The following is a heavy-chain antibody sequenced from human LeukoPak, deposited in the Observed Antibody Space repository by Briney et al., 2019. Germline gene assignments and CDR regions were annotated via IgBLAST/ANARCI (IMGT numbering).Heavy chain of an antibody. CDR1: GASFSSGDQY. CDR3: ARGLRYFNWLDP. J-gene: IGHJ5*02. Sequence: SETLSLTCTVSGASFSSGDQYWNWIRQSPGKGLEWIGCIHTSGSTNYNPSLKSPVTISVDTSKNQFSLKLSSVTAADTAVYYCARGLRYFNWLDPWGQGTLVTVSS. CDR2: IHTSGST. D-gene: IGHD4-17*01. V-gene: IGHV4-61*08.